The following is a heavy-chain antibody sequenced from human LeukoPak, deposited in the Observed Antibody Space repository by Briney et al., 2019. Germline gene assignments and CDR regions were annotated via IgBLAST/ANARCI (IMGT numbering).Heavy chain of an antibody. Sequence: GGSLRLSCATSGFTFSNHAMHWVRQATGKGLEWVSAIGTAGDTFYPGSVKGRFTISRDTSKNTLYLQMNSLRAEDTAVYFCAGRHCSGGGCYFAGADPFDYWGQGTLVTVSS. V-gene: IGHV3-13*01. D-gene: IGHD2-15*01. CDR3: AGRHCSGGGCYFAGADPFDY. CDR2: IGTAGDT. CDR1: GFTFSNHA. J-gene: IGHJ4*02.